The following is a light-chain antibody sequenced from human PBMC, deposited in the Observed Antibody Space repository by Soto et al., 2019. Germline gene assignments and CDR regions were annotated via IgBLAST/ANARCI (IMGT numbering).Light chain of an antibody. V-gene: IGKV3-20*01. CDR2: DAS. CDR3: QQYGSSPYA. Sequence: EIVLTQSPGTLSLSPGERATLSCRASQSVTDSYLAWYQHKPGQAPRLLIYDASTRATAIPDRFSGGGSGXXFTLTISSLEPEDFAVYYCQQYGSSPYAFGQGTKLEI. CDR1: QSVTDSY. J-gene: IGKJ2*01.